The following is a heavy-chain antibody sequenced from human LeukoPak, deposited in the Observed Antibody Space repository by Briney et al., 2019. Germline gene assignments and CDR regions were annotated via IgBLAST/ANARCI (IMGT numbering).Heavy chain of an antibody. V-gene: IGHV3-30*02. CDR2: IRYDGSNK. D-gene: IGHD3-10*01. J-gene: IGHJ4*02. Sequence: GGSLRPSCAASGFTFHNYALHWVRQAPGKGLEWVAFIRYDGSNKYYADSVKGRFTISRDNSKNTLYLQMNSLRAEDTAVYYCAKGRWFGELLESFDYWGQGTLVTVSS. CDR1: GFTFHNYA. CDR3: AKGRWFGELLESFDY.